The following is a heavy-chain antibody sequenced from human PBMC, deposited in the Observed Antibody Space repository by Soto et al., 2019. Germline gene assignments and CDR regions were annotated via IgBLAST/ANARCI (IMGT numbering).Heavy chain of an antibody. J-gene: IGHJ4*02. D-gene: IGHD3-10*01. CDR1: GFTFSTYY. CDR3: SRENWFQDY. CDR2: IKNDGSEQ. V-gene: IGHV3-7*03. Sequence: PGGSLRLSCAASGFTFSTYYMTWVRQAPGKGLEWVAGIKNDGSEQYYVDSVKGRFTISRDNAKNSLYLQMNSLRAGDTALYYCSRENWFQDYWGQGTRVTVSS.